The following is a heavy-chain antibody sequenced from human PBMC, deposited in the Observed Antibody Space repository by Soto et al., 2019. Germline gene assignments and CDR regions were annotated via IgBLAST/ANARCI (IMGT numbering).Heavy chain of an antibody. J-gene: IGHJ6*02. CDR3: AREWFGELLKAPYYYGMDV. CDR1: GFTFSSYA. V-gene: IGHV3-30-3*01. CDR2: ISYDGSNK. Sequence: GGSLRLSCAASGFTFSSYAMHWVRQAPGKGLEWVAVISYDGSNKYYADSVKGRFTISRDNSKNTLYLQMNSLRAEDTAVYYCAREWFGELLKAPYYYGMDVWGQGTTVTVSS. D-gene: IGHD3-10*01.